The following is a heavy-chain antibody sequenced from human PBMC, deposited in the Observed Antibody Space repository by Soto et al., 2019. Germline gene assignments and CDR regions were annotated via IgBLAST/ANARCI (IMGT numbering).Heavy chain of an antibody. CDR1: GGTFNIYG. CDR3: ARDYFRRGFYYYGMDV. V-gene: IGHV1-69*01. J-gene: IGHJ6*02. Sequence: QVQLVQSGAEVKKPGSSVKVSCKASGGTFNIYGFNWVRQAPGQGLEWMGGVIPIIGATNYAQKFQDRVTLTADEATNTAYMELSSQRSEDTAVYYCARDYFRRGFYYYGMDVWGQGTTVSVSS. CDR2: VIPIIGAT. D-gene: IGHD1-26*01.